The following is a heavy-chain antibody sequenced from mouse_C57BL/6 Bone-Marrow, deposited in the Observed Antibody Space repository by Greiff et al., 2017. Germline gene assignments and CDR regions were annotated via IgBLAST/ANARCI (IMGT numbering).Heavy chain of an antibody. J-gene: IGHJ2*01. CDR2: IDPETGGT. D-gene: IGHD1-1*01. CDR1: GYTFTDYE. V-gene: IGHV1-15*01. CDR3: TRTKNGSFDY. Sequence: QVHVKQSGAELVRPGASVTLSCKASGYTFTDYEMHWVKQTPVHGLEWIGAIDPETGGTAYNQKFKGKAILTADKSSSTAYMELRSLTSEDSAVYYCTRTKNGSFDYWGQGTTLTVSS.